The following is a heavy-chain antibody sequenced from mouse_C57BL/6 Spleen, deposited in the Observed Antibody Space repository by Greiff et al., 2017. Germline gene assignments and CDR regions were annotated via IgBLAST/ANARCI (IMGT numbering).Heavy chain of an antibody. J-gene: IGHJ4*01. CDR1: GFTFSDYG. CDR2: ISSGSSTI. D-gene: IGHD1-1*01. CDR3: ARVDLDYYGSSHAMDY. V-gene: IGHV5-17*01. Sequence: EVKLVESGGGLVKPGGSLKLSCAASGFTFSDYGMHWVRQAPEKGLEWVAYISSGSSTIYYADTVKGRFTISRDNAKNTLFLQMTSLRSEDTAMYYCARVDLDYYGSSHAMDYWGQGTSVTVSS.